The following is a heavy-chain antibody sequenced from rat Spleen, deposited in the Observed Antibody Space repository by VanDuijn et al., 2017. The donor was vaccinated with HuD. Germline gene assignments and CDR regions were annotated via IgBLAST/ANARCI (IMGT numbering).Heavy chain of an antibody. J-gene: IGHJ2*01. CDR3: ARHRYKRTVAAVDY. D-gene: IGHD1-8*01. CDR2: ISYDGRVT. V-gene: IGHV5-29*01. Sequence: EVQLVESDGGLVQPGRSLNLSCAASGFTFSDYYMAWVRQAPTKGLEWVASISYDGRVTYYRDSVKGRFTISKDNAKSTLYLQMDSLRSEDSATYYCARHRYKRTVAAVDYWGQGVMVTVSS. CDR1: GFTFSDYY.